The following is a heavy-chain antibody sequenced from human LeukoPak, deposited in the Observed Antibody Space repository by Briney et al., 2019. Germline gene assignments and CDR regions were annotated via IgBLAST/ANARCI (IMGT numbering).Heavy chain of an antibody. CDR1: GYTFTGYY. CDR2: MNPNSGNT. J-gene: IGHJ6*02. V-gene: IGHV1-8*02. Sequence: ASVKVSCKASGYTFTGYYMHWVRQAPGQGLEWMGWMNPNSGNTGYAQKFQGRVTMTRNTSISTAYMELSSLRSEDTAVYYCAGVWSGNYYYGMDVWGQGTTVTVSS. CDR3: AGVWSGNYYYGMDV. D-gene: IGHD3-3*01.